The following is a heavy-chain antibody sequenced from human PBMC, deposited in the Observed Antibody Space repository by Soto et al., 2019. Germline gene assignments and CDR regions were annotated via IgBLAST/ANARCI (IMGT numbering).Heavy chain of an antibody. Sequence: QITLKESGPTLVKPTQTLTLTCTFSGFSLSTSGVGVGWIRQPPGKALEWLALIYWDDDKRYSPSLKNRLTIEKDSPKNPVILTLTNMDHVDTATYYCELSVGGIPPPDYWGQGTLVTVSS. V-gene: IGHV2-5*02. J-gene: IGHJ4*02. CDR2: IYWDDDK. D-gene: IGHD5-18*01. CDR1: GFSLSTSGVG. CDR3: ELSVGGIPPPDY.